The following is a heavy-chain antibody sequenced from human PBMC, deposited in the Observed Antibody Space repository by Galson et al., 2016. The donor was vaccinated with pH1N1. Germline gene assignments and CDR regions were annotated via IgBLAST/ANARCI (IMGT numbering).Heavy chain of an antibody. CDR1: GFTFSNAW. D-gene: IGHD3-22*01. V-gene: IGHV3-15*01. CDR2: IKSKTDGGTT. Sequence: SLRLSCAASGFTFSNAWMSWVRQAPGKGQDWVGRIKSKTDGGTTDYAAPVKGRFTISRDDSKNTLYLQMNSLKTEDTAVYYCTTVSGKKRYYYDSSGYYYGPEYFQHWGQGTLVTVSS. CDR3: TTVSGKKRYYYDSSGYYYGPEYFQH. J-gene: IGHJ1*01.